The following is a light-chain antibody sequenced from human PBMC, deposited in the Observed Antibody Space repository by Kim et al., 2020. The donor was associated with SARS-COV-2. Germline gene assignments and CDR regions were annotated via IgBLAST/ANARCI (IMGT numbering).Light chain of an antibody. CDR1: QAISNY. J-gene: IGKJ3*01. V-gene: IGKV1-27*01. Sequence: ASIGDSVPITCRGSQAISNYLVWYQQGPGKVPTLLIFGANSLQCGVPSRFSGSGSGTDFSLNISSLQPEDVATYYCQKLDSAPYTFGPGTKVDIK. CDR3: QKLDSAPYT. CDR2: GAN.